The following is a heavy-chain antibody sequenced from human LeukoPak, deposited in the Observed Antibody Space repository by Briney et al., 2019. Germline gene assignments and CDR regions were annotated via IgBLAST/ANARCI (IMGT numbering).Heavy chain of an antibody. CDR1: GGSISSSSYY. J-gene: IGHJ6*02. V-gene: IGHV4-39*01. D-gene: IGHD3-16*01. CDR2: IYYSGST. Sequence: SETLSLTCTVSGGSISSSSYYWGWIRQPPGKGLEWIGSIYYSGSTYYNPSLKSRVTISVDTSKNQFSLKLSSVTAADTAVYYCARHHRRGIWSPLDVWGQGTTVTVSS. CDR3: ARHHRRGIWSPLDV.